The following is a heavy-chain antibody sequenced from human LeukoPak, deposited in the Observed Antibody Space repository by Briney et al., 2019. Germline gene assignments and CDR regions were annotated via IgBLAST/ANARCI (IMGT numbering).Heavy chain of an antibody. J-gene: IGHJ4*02. CDR1: GFTVSSNY. V-gene: IGHV3-66*02. CDR2: IYSGGST. CDR3: ARGYYDILTGYGTPFDY. D-gene: IGHD3-9*01. Sequence: GGSLRLSCAASGFTVSSNYMSWVRQAPGKGLEWVSVIYSGGSTYYADSVKGRFTISRDNSKNTLYLQMNSLRAEDTAVYYCARGYYDILTGYGTPFDYWGQGTPVTVSS.